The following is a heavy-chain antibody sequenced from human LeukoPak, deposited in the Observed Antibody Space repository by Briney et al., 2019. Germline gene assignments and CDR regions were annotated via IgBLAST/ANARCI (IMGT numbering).Heavy chain of an antibody. CDR2: IGTIGDT. V-gene: IGHV3-13*01. CDR1: GFTFSNSD. D-gene: IGHD6-13*01. Sequence: PGGSLRLSCAASGFTFSNSDMHWVRQATGNGLEWVSAIGTIGDTYYSDSVKGRFTISRENAKNSLYLQMNSLGAGDTAVYYCARELRTAAGFDAYDLWGQGTMVTVSS. CDR3: ARELRTAAGFDAYDL. J-gene: IGHJ3*01.